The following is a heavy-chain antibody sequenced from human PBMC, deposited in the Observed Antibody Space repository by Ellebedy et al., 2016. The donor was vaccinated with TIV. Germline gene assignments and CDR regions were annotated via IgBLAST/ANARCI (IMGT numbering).Heavy chain of an antibody. CDR3: AKVYTSGWFGDY. J-gene: IGHJ4*02. Sequence: AASVKVSCKASGYTFTSYAMHWVPQAPGQRLEWMGWINAGNGNTEYSQKFQGRVTITRDTSTSTAYMELSSLRSEDTAVYYCAKVYTSGWFGDYWGQGTLVTVSS. CDR1: GYTFTSYA. V-gene: IGHV1-3*01. CDR2: INAGNGNT. D-gene: IGHD6-19*01.